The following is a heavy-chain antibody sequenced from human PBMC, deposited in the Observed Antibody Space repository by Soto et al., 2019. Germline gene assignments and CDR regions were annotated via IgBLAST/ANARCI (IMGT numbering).Heavy chain of an antibody. J-gene: IGHJ4*02. CDR2: IIPIFGTA. CDR1: GGTFSSYA. CDR3: ERISHYYDSSGYPDY. V-gene: IGHV1-69*13. D-gene: IGHD3-22*01. Sequence: SVKVSCKASGGTFSSYAISWVRQAPGQGLEWMGGIIPIFGTANYAQKFQGRVTITADESTSTAYMELSSLRSEDTAVYYCERISHYYDSSGYPDYWGPGTQVTVYS.